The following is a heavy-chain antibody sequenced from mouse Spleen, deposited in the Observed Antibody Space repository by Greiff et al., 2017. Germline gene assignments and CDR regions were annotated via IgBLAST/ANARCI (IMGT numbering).Heavy chain of an antibody. Sequence: QVQLQQSGAELARPGASVKLSCKASGYTFTSYGISWVKQRTGQGLEWIGEIYPRSGNTYYNEKFKGKATLTADKSSSTAYMELRSLTSEDSAVYFCAYYYGTPWYFDVWGAGTTVTVSS. CDR2: IYPRSGNT. V-gene: IGHV1-81*01. CDR3: AYYYGTPWYFDV. D-gene: IGHD1-1*01. J-gene: IGHJ1*01. CDR1: GYTFTSYG.